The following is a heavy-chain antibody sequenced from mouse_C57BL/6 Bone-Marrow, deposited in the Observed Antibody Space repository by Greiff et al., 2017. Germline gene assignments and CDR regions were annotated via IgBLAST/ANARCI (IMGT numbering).Heavy chain of an antibody. CDR3: TRGLGPNYYAMDY. Sequence: EVQLVESGGGLVQPGGSMKLSCAASGFTFSDAWMDWVRQSPEKGLEWVAEIRNKANNHATYYAESVKGRFTISRDDSKSSVYLQMNSLRAEDTGIYYCTRGLGPNYYAMDYWGQGTSVTVSS. CDR2: IRNKANNHAT. D-gene: IGHD3-3*01. CDR1: GFTFSDAW. J-gene: IGHJ4*01. V-gene: IGHV6-6*01.